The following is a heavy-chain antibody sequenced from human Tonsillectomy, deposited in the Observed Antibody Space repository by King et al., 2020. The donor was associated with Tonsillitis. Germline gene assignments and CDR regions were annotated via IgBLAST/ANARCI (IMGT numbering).Heavy chain of an antibody. CDR2: TYYRSNWYN. CDR3: ARDLTRITLAGFDY. J-gene: IGHJ4*02. D-gene: IGHD1-14*01. CDR1: GDSVSSNSAA. V-gene: IGHV6-1*01. Sequence: VQLQQSGPGLLKPSQTLSLTCAISGDSVSSNSAAWSWIRQSPSRGLEWLGRTYYRSNWYNEYAVFVKSRITITSDTSKNQFSLQLNSVTPEDTAVYYCARDLTRITLAGFDYWGQGTLVTVSS.